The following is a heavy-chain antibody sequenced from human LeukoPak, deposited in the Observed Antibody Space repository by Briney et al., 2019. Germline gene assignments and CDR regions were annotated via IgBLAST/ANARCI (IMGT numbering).Heavy chain of an antibody. CDR3: ARVGIQLWLQDYYYGMDV. D-gene: IGHD5-18*01. CDR1: GFTFSSYK. V-gene: IGHV3-48*03. CDR2: ISSSGSTI. J-gene: IGHJ6*04. Sequence: PGGSLRLSCAASGFTFSSYKMNWVRQAPGKGLEWVSYISSSGSTIYCADSVKGRFTISRDNAKNSLYLQMNSLRAEDTAVYYCARVGIQLWLQDYYYGMDVWGKGTTVTVSS.